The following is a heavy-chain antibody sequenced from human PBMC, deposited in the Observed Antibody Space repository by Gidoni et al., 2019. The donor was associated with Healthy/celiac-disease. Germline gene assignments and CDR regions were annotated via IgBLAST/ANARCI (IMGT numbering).Heavy chain of an antibody. V-gene: IGHV3-74*01. D-gene: IGHD3-16*01. CDR2: INSDGSST. CDR1: GFTFSSSW. CDR3: ASLTYYDYVWGSYPSTPIDY. Sequence: EVQLVESGGGLVQPGGSLRLPCAASGFTFSSSWMHWVRQAPGKGLVWVSRINSDGSSTSYADSVKGRFTISRDNAKNTLYLQMNSLRAEDTAVYYCASLTYYDYVWGSYPSTPIDYWGQGTLVTVSS. J-gene: IGHJ4*02.